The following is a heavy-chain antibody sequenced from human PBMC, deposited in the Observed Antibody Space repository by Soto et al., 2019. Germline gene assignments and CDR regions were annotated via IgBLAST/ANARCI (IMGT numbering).Heavy chain of an antibody. J-gene: IGHJ4*02. CDR2: IDWEDDK. CDR1: GFSLSTDGMC. D-gene: IGHD3-22*01. CDR3: ARAAFYYDAGGSYQGYYFDY. V-gene: IGHV2-70*01. Sequence: ESGPTLVNPTQTLTLTCAFSGFSLSTDGMCVSWIRQPPGKALEWLALIDWEDDKYYNASLKTRLTISKDTSKSQVVLTMTNMDPEDTASYYCARAAFYYDAGGSYQGYYFDYWGQGTLVTVSS.